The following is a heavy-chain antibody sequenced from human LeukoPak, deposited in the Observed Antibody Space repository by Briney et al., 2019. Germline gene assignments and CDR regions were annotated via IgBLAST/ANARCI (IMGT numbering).Heavy chain of an antibody. J-gene: IGHJ4*02. CDR3: ARISISGSYFGDY. V-gene: IGHV4-39*01. CDR2: IYDRGNT. D-gene: IGHD1-26*01. CDR1: GDSISNSNNY. Sequence: SETLSLTCTISGDSISNSNNYWGWIRQPPGKGLEWIGSIYDRGNTYYNPSLKSRVSISVDTYKNQFSLKLTSVTAADTAVYYCARISISGSYFGDYWGQGALVTVSS.